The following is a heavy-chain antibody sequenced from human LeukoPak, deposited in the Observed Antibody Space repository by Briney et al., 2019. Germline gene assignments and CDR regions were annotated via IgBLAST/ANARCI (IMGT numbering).Heavy chain of an antibody. V-gene: IGHV4-59*01. CDR3: ARGQGSSWTGWFDP. CDR2: IYYSGNT. D-gene: IGHD6-13*01. J-gene: IGHJ5*02. Sequence: PSETLSLTCTVSGGSISSYYWTWTRQPPGKGLEWIGYIYYSGNTNYNPSLKSRITISVDTSKNQFSLKLSSVTAADTAVYYCARGQGSSWTGWFDPWGRGTLVTVSS. CDR1: GGSISSYY.